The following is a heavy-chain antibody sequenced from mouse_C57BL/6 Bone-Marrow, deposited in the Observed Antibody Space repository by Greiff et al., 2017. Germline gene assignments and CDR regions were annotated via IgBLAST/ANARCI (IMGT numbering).Heavy chain of an antibody. CDR1: GYTFTDYY. J-gene: IGHJ4*01. CDR2: INPNNGGT. Sequence: EVQLQQSGPELVKPGASVKISCKASGYTFTDYYMNWVKQSHGKSLEWIGDINPNNGGTSYNQKFKGKATLTVDKSSSTAYMELRSLTSEDSAVYYDETLGDYGSSYGTYAMDYWGQGTSVTVSS. D-gene: IGHD1-1*01. CDR3: ETLGDYGSSYGTYAMDY. V-gene: IGHV1-26*01.